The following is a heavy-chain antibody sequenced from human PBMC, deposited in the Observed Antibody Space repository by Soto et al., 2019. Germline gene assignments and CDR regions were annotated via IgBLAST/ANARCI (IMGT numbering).Heavy chain of an antibody. CDR3: TRQHLGIPVALAIDY. CDR2: IRIKAYSYAT. CDR1: GFTFSDSD. V-gene: IGHV3-73*02. J-gene: IGHJ4*02. D-gene: IGHD6-19*01. Sequence: EVQLVESGGGLVQPGGSLKLSCATSGFTFSDSDIHWVRQASGKGLEWVGRIRIKAYSYATVYVASVKGRFTISRDDSGNMAYLQMNSLRTEDTAVYYCTRQHLGIPVALAIDYWGQGALVTVSS.